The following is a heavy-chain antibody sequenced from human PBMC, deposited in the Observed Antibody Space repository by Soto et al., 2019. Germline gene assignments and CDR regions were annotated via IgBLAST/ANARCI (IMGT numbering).Heavy chain of an antibody. V-gene: IGHV3-53*01. CDR2: IYAGSIT. J-gene: IGHJ4*02. D-gene: IGHD3-22*01. CDR3: ARIPYDNSGTIFDY. CDR1: GFSVSSKY. Sequence: GGSLRLSCAVSGFSVSSKYMSWVRQAAGKGLEWVSVIYAGSITFYADSVKGRFTISRDDSKNSLYLQMNSLRAEDTAVYYCARIPYDNSGTIFDYWGQGTQVTVSS.